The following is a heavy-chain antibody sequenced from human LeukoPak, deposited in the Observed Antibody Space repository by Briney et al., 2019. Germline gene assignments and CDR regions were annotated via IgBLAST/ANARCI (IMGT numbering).Heavy chain of an antibody. D-gene: IGHD2-15*01. CDR2: IRYDGSNK. V-gene: IGHV3-30*02. CDR1: GFTFSSYG. Sequence: PGGSLRLSCAASGFTFSSYGMPWVRQAPGKGLEWVAFIRYDGSNKYYADSVKGRFTISRDNSKNTLYLQMNSLRAEDTAVYYCAREEVQGGGSRHFDYWGQGTLVTVSS. J-gene: IGHJ4*02. CDR3: AREEVQGGGSRHFDY.